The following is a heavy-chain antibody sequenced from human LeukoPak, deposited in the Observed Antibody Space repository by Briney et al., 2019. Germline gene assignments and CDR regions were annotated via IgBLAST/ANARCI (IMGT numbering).Heavy chain of an antibody. J-gene: IGHJ4*02. D-gene: IGHD3-22*01. CDR2: ISTSGSTI. CDR3: AKASHYYYSSGYSYYFAY. CDR1: GFTFNSYE. Sequence: GGSLRLLCAASGFTFNSYEMNWVRQAPGKGLEWVSCISTSGSTIYYADSVKGRFTISRDNAKNSTYLQMNSLRAEETAVHCCAKASHYYYSSGYSYYFAYWGQGTLLTVSS. V-gene: IGHV3-48*03.